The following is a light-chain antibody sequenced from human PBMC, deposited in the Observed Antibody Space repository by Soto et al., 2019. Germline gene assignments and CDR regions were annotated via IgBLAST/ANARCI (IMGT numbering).Light chain of an antibody. CDR2: DAS. CDR1: QSINRW. CDR3: QQYGSYWT. V-gene: IGKV1-5*01. J-gene: IGKJ1*01. Sequence: IRMTPSPSNQSASIGYTVTITFRASQSINRWLAWYQQKPGEAPKLLIYDASSLESGVPSRFSGTGSGTEFTLIISSLQPDDFATYYCQQYGSYWTFGQGTKVDIK.